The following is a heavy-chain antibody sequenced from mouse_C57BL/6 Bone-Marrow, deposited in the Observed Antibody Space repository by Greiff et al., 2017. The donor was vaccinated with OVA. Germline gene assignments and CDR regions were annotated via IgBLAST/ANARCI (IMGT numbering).Heavy chain of an antibody. CDR2: IDPETGGT. V-gene: IGHV1-15*01. CDR1: GYTFTDYE. D-gene: IGHD1-1*01. CDR3: TRPHYYGIRGGDY. Sequence: QVQLQQSGAELVRPGASVTLSCKASGYTFTDYEMHWVKQTPVHGLEWIGAIDPETGGTAYNQKFKGKAILTADKSSSTAYMELRSLTSEDSAVYYSTRPHYYGIRGGDYWGQGTTLTVSS. J-gene: IGHJ2*01.